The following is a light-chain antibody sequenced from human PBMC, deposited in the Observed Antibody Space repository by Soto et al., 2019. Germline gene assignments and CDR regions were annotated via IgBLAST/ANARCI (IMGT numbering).Light chain of an antibody. V-gene: IGKV1-27*01. CDR2: GAS. CDR3: QNYIRAPWT. J-gene: IGKJ1*01. CDR1: EDISNY. Sequence: DIQMTQSPSSLSASVGDRVTITCRASEDISNYLAWYQQKPGKVPKLLIYGASTLQSWVPSRFSGSGSGTDFPPPISRLQTADVATYYCQNYIRAPWTFGQGTKVETK.